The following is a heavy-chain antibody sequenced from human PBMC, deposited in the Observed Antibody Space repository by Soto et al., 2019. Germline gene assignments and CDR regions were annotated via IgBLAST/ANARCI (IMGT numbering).Heavy chain of an antibody. D-gene: IGHD1-26*01. CDR1: GGSFSSGY. CDR3: GRDDSQRTATY. CDR2: IYRGST. Sequence: QVQLQESGPGVVKPSETLSLTCTVSGGSFSSGYWIWSRQPPGKGLENMGYIYRGSTNYNPSLKSRLTISVGTSKNQFSLKLTSVTAADTAVYYCGRDDSQRTATYWGQGTLVTVSP. V-gene: IGHV4-59*01. J-gene: IGHJ1*01.